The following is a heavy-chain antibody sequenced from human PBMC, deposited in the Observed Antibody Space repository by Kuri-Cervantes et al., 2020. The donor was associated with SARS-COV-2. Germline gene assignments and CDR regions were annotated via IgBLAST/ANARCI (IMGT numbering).Heavy chain of an antibody. CDR2: ISSSSSTI. J-gene: IGHJ6*02. Sequence: ETLSLTCEASGLTFSSYSMNWVRQAPGKGLEGVSNISSSSSTIYYADPLKGRFTISRDNAKNSLYLKMNSLRDEDTAVYYCARVSVYYGMDVWGQGTTVTVSS. D-gene: IGHD5/OR15-5a*01. CDR3: ARVSVYYGMDV. CDR1: GLTFSSYS. V-gene: IGHV3-48*02.